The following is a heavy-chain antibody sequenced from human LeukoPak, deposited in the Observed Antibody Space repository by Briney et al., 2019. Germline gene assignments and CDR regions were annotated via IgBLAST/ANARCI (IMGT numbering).Heavy chain of an antibody. CDR3: AKDLSSSLYYFDY. D-gene: IGHD6-6*01. V-gene: IGHV3-33*06. J-gene: IGHJ4*02. CDR2: IWYDGSNK. CDR1: GFTFSRYW. Sequence: GGSLRLSCAASGFTFSRYWMSWVRQAPGKGLEWVAVIWYDGSNKYYADSVKGRFTISRDNSKNTLYLQMNSLRAEDTAAYYCAKDLSSSLYYFDYWGQGTLVTVSS.